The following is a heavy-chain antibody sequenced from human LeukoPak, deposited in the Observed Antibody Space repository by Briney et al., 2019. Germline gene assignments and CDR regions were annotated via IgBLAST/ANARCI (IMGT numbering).Heavy chain of an antibody. CDR2: INPNSGGT. J-gene: IGHJ4*02. CDR3: ARRSWTGYCYFDY. Sequence: ASVKVSCKASGYTFTDYYIHWVRQAPGHGLEWMGWINPNSGGTNSAQKFRGRVTMTRDTSISTAYMELSRLRSDDTAVYYCARRSWTGYCYFDYWGQGTLVTVSS. V-gene: IGHV1-2*02. D-gene: IGHD3/OR15-3a*01. CDR1: GYTFTDYY.